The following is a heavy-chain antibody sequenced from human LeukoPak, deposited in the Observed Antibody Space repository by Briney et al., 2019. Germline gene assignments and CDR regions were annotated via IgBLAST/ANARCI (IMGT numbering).Heavy chain of an antibody. CDR2: ISSSSSTI. CDR1: GFTFSSYS. J-gene: IGHJ4*02. Sequence: GGSLRLSCAASGFTFSSYSMNWVRQAPGKGLEWVSYISSSSSTIYYADSVKGRFTISRDNAKSSLYLQMNSLRAEDTAVYYCAREGGYSGYDSFDYWGQGTLVTVSS. V-gene: IGHV3-48*04. CDR3: AREGGYSGYDSFDY. D-gene: IGHD5-12*01.